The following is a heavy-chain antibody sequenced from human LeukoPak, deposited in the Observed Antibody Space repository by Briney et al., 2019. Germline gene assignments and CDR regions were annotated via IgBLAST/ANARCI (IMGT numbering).Heavy chain of an antibody. V-gene: IGHV3-21*01. Sequence: GGSLRLSCAASGFTFSSYSMNWVRQTPGKGLEWVSSISSSSSYIYYADSVKGRFTISRDNAKNSLYLQMNSLRAEDTAVYYCARDPTRQYYYDSSGDAFDIWGQGTMVTVSS. J-gene: IGHJ3*02. CDR3: ARDPTRQYYYDSSGDAFDI. D-gene: IGHD3-22*01. CDR2: ISSSSSYI. CDR1: GFTFSSYS.